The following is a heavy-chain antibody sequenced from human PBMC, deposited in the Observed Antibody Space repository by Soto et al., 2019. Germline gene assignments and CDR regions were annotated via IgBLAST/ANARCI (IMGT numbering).Heavy chain of an antibody. D-gene: IGHD1-1*01. Sequence: SETLSLTCAVSGGSISSSGYSWSWIRQPPGKGLEWIGYIYHSGSTYYNPSLKSRVTISVDRSKNQFSLKLSSVTAADTAVYYCARGNPVPLDYWGQGTLVTVSS. CDR3: ARGNPVPLDY. CDR2: IYHSGST. J-gene: IGHJ4*02. V-gene: IGHV4-30-2*01. CDR1: GGSISSSGYS.